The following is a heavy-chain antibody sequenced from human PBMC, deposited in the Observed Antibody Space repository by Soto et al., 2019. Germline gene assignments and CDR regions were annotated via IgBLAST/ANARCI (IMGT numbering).Heavy chain of an antibody. CDR1: GGTFSSYS. CDR3: ARDGGRNSGGIDY. Sequence: QVQLVQSGAEVKKPGSSVKVSCKASGGTFSSYSINWVRQAPGQGLAWMGEIIPIFGTANYAQKFQGRVTIPADESTSTAYMELSSLRSEDTAVYYCARDGGRNSGGIDYWGQGTLVTVSS. J-gene: IGHJ4*02. V-gene: IGHV1-69*01. D-gene: IGHD1-26*01. CDR2: IIPIFGTA.